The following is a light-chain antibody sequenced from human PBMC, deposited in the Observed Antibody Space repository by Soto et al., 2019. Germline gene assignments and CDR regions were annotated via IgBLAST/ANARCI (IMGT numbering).Light chain of an antibody. CDR3: SSYTSSSLYV. CDR2: EVS. J-gene: IGLJ1*01. V-gene: IGLV2-14*01. Sequence: QSALTQPASVSGSPGQSITISCTGTSSDVGGYNSVSWYQQLPGKAPKLIIYEVSNRPAGVSHRFSGSKSGNTASLTISVLQADDDAYYYCSSYTSSSLYVFGTGTKLTVL. CDR1: SSDVGGYNS.